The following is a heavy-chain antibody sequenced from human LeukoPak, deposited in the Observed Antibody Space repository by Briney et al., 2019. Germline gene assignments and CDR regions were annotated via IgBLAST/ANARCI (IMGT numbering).Heavy chain of an antibody. Sequence: GGSLRLSCAASGFTFSTYWMSWVRQAPGKGLEWVSYISSSSSTIYYADSVKGRFTISRDNAKNSLYLQMNSLRAEDTAVYYCARGMYYYDSSGYYGFFDYWGQGTLVTVSS. CDR2: ISSSSSTI. CDR3: ARGMYYYDSSGYYGFFDY. CDR1: GFTFSTYW. V-gene: IGHV3-48*04. J-gene: IGHJ4*02. D-gene: IGHD3-22*01.